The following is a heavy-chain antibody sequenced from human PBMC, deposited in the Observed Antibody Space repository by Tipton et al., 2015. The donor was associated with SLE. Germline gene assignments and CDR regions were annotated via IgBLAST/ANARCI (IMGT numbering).Heavy chain of an antibody. J-gene: IGHJ4*02. V-gene: IGHV4-38-2*01. CDR1: GYSISSGHY. D-gene: IGHD3-22*01. CDR2: ISHSGNT. CDR3: ARHDYDDNGYYMHYFDY. Sequence: TLSLTCAVSGYSISSGHYWSWIRQPAGKGLEWIGSISHSGNTYYNPSLKSRVTMSIDTSKNQVFLRLSSMTAADTAVYYCARHDYDDNGYYMHYFDYWGQGTLVTVSS.